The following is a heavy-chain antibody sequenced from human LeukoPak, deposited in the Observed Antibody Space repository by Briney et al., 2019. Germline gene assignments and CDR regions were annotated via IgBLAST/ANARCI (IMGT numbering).Heavy chain of an antibody. V-gene: IGHV4-39*01. D-gene: IGHD1-1*01. CDR1: AGSISSSSHS. CDR2: IYYTGRT. CDR3: AQSLGSGNWIGNWFDP. Sequence: SSETLSLTCTVSAGSISSSSHSWGWIRQPPGKGLEWTGTIYYTGRTYYNPSLESRLTISVDTSKNQFSLKLTSVTAADTAIYYCAQSLGSGNWIGNWFDPWGQGTLVTVSS. J-gene: IGHJ5*02.